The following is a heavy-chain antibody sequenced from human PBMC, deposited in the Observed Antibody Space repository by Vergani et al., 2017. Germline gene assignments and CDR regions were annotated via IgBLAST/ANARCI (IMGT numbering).Heavy chain of an antibody. V-gene: IGHV4-30-4*01. CDR1: GGSISSGDYY. D-gene: IGHD6-13*01. CDR3: ARGRGIAAAGTWNWFDP. Sequence: QVQLQESGPGLVKPSQTLSLTCTVSGGSISSGDYYWSWIRQPPGKGLEWIGYIYYSRSTYYNPSLKSRVTISVDTSKNQFSLKLSSVTAADTAVYYCARGRGIAAAGTWNWFDPWGQGTLVTVSS. CDR2: IYYSRST. J-gene: IGHJ5*02.